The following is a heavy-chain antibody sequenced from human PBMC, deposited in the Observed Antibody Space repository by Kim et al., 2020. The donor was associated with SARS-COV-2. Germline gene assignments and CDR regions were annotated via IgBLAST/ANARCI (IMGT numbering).Heavy chain of an antibody. V-gene: IGHV4-34*01. CDR1: GGSFSGYY. D-gene: IGHD3-22*01. Sequence: SETLSLTCAVYGGSFSGYYWSWIRQPPGKGLEWIGEINHSGSTNYNPSLKSRVTISVDTSKNQFSLKLSSVTAADTAVYYCARVRLLLPLYYYYGMDVWGQGTTVAVFS. J-gene: IGHJ6*02. CDR2: INHSGST. CDR3: ARVRLLLPLYYYYGMDV.